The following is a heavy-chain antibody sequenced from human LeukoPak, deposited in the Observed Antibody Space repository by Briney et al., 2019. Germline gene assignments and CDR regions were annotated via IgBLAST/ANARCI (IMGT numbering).Heavy chain of an antibody. J-gene: IGHJ5*02. D-gene: IGHD3-10*01. Sequence: PGGSLRLSCAASGFTFSSYAMHWVRQAPGKGLEWVAVISYDGSNKYYADSMKGRFTISRDNSKNTLYLQINSLRAEDTAVYYCAKDFSVGVTMIRGPFDPWGQGTLVTVSS. CDR3: AKDFSVGVTMIRGPFDP. CDR1: GFTFSSYA. CDR2: ISYDGSNK. V-gene: IGHV3-30-3*01.